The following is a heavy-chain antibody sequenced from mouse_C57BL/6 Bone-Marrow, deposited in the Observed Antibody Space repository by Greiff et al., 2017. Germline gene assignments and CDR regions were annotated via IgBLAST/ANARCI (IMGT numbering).Heavy chain of an antibody. D-gene: IGHD4-1*01. J-gene: IGHJ3*01. CDR3: ARERDWDLAWFAY. V-gene: IGHV1-18*01. CDR1: GYTFTDYN. CDR2: INPNNGGT. Sequence: EVQGVESGPELVKPGASVKIPCKASGYTFTDYNMDWVKQSHGKSLEWIGDINPNNGGTIYNQKFKGKATLTVDKSSSTAYMELRSLTSEDTAVXDCARERDWDLAWFAYWGQGTLVTVSA.